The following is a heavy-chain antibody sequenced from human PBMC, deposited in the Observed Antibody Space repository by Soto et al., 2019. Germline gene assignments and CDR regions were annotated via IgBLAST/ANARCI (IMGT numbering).Heavy chain of an antibody. CDR2: ITGSGGST. D-gene: IGHD2-2*01. CDR3: AKGSASVSPYYFDS. V-gene: IGHV3-23*01. CDR1: GFTFRNYG. J-gene: IGHJ4*01. Sequence: GGSLRLSCAASGFTFRNYGMSWVRQAPGKGLEWVSAITGSGGSTYHADSVKGRLSISRDNSEKTLYLQMNSLRAEDAGLYYCAKGSASVSPYYFDSWGQGALVTVSS.